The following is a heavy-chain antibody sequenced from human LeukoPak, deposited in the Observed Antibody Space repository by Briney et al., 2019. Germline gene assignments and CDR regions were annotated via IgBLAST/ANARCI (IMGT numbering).Heavy chain of an antibody. J-gene: IGHJ4*02. Sequence: PGGSLRLSCEASGFTFNTCAMSWVRQAPGKGLEWVSAISESGSGTYYADSVKGRFTISRDNSKNTLYLQMNSLRAEDTAVYYCASRASYGDYDYWGQGTLVTVSS. CDR1: GFTFNTCA. D-gene: IGHD4-17*01. V-gene: IGHV3-23*01. CDR2: ISESGSGT. CDR3: ASRASYGDYDY.